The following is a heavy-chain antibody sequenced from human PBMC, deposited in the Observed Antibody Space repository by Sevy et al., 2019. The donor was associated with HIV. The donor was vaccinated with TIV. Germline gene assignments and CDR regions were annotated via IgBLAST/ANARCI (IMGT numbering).Heavy chain of an antibody. J-gene: IGHJ4*02. CDR2: LSFGCGRI. Sequence: GGSLRLSCVASGFNFNIYSMSWVRQALGKGLEWVSTLSFGCGRINHADSVQGRFTMSRDDSKKTVYLEMSSLRAEDTAVYYCAREGCTRPHDHWGQGTLVTVSS. CDR1: GFNFNIYS. V-gene: IGHV3-23*01. D-gene: IGHD2-8*01. CDR3: AREGCTRPHDH.